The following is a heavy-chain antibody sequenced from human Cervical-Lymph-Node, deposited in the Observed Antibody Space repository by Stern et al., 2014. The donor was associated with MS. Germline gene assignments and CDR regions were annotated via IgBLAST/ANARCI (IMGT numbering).Heavy chain of an antibody. D-gene: IGHD3-16*01. Sequence: QVTLRESGPTLVKPTQTLTLTCTFSGFSLTTSGVAVGWIRQPPGKALEWLALIYWDGDKWYSSSLKSRLTITKDTSKNQVVLIVTSMDPVDTATYYCAHRQGVHAPFDFWGQGTLVTVSS. V-gene: IGHV2-5*09. CDR2: IYWDGDK. CDR3: AHRQGVHAPFDF. CDR1: GFSLTTSGVA. J-gene: IGHJ4*02.